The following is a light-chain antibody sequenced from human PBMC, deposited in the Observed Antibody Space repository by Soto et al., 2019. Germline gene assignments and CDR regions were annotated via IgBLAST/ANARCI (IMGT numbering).Light chain of an antibody. CDR3: QQYTPNSRT. V-gene: IGKV3-20*01. CDR2: GAS. CDR1: QSVSSIY. Sequence: IVLTQSPGTLSLSPGERATLSCRASQSVSSIYLGWYQQKPGQAPRLLMYGASSRATGIPERFSGSGSGTDFTLTISRLEPEDFATYSCQQYTPNSRTFGQGTKVEIK. J-gene: IGKJ1*01.